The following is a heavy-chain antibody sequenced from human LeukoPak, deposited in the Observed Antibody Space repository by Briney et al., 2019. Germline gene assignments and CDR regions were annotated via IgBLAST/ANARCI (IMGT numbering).Heavy chain of an antibody. CDR2: ISSSSSYI. V-gene: IGHV3-21*01. Sequence: RGSLRLSCAASGFTFSNYWLHWVRQAPGKGLEWVSSISSSSSYIYYADSVKGRFTISRDNAKNSLYLQMNSLRAEDTAVYYCARDAPDCSSTSCYEDYGMDVWGQGTTVTVSS. D-gene: IGHD2-2*01. J-gene: IGHJ6*02. CDR1: GFTFSNYW. CDR3: ARDAPDCSSTSCYEDYGMDV.